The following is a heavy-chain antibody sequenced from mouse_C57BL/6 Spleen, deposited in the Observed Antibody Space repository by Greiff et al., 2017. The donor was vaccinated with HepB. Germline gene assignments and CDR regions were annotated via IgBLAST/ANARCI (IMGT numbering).Heavy chain of an antibody. Sequence: VQLKESGAELVKPGASVKLSCTASGFNIKDYYMHWVKQRTEQGLEWIGRIDPEDGETKYAPKFQGKATITADTSSNTAYLQLSSLTSEDTAVYYVALLYYGNPWYFDVWGTGATVTVSS. CDR3: ALLYYGNPWYFDV. V-gene: IGHV14-2*01. J-gene: IGHJ1*02. D-gene: IGHD2-1*01. CDR2: IDPEDGET. CDR1: GFNIKDYY.